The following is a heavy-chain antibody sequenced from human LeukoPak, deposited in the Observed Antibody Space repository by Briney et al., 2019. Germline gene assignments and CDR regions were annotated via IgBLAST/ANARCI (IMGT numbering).Heavy chain of an antibody. D-gene: IGHD6-19*01. CDR1: GFTFGDYA. Sequence: GGSLRLSCTPSGFTFGDYAISWVRQAPGKGLEWVGFIRSKAYGGTTEYAASVKGRFTISRDDSKSIAYLQMNSLKTEDTAVYYCTREGAGKGGFDYWGQGTLVTVSS. CDR3: TREGAGKGGFDY. J-gene: IGHJ4*02. CDR2: IRSKAYGGTT. V-gene: IGHV3-49*04.